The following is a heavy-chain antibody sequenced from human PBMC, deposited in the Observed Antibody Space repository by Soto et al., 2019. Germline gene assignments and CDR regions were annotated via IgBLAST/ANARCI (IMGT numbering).Heavy chain of an antibody. CDR2: IPYDGSYK. V-gene: IGHV3-30*03. J-gene: IGHJ4*02. CDR1: GFTFSSYG. D-gene: IGHD4-17*01. Sequence: QVQLVESGGGVVQPGRSLRLSCAASGFTFSSYGMHWVRQAPGKGLEWVAVIPYDGSYKHYADFAKGRLTISRDNSKNTLYLEMKSLRAEDTAVYYCARDHDYADNGLDYWGQGTLVTVSS. CDR3: ARDHDYADNGLDY.